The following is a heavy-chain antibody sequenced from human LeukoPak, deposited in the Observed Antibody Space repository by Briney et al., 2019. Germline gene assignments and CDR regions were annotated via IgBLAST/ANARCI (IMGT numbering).Heavy chain of an antibody. V-gene: IGHV1-69*13. CDR1: GGTFSSYA. J-gene: IGHJ4*02. CDR3: AREFTYYYDSSGYYY. CDR2: IIPIFGTA. Sequence: SVKVSCKASGGTFSSYAVSWVRQAPGQGLEWMGGIIPIFGTANYAQKFQGRVTITADESTSTAYMELSSLRSEDTAVYYCAREFTYYYDSSGYYYWGQGTLVTVSS. D-gene: IGHD3-22*01.